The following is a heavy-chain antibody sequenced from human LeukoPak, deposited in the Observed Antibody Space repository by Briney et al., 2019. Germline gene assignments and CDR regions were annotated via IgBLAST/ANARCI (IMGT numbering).Heavy chain of an antibody. Sequence: GGSLRLSCAASGFTFSSYGMHWVRQAPGKGLEWVAFIRYDGSNKYYADSVKGRFTISRDNSKNTLYLQMNSLRAEDTAVYYCAKVDQLPLYYYYYYMDVWGKGTTVTISS. D-gene: IGHD2-2*01. J-gene: IGHJ6*03. CDR3: AKVDQLPLYYYYYYMDV. CDR2: IRYDGSNK. CDR1: GFTFSSYG. V-gene: IGHV3-30*02.